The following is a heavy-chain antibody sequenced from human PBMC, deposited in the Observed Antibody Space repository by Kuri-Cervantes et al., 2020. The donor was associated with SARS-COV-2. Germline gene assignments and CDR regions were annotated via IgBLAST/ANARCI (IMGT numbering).Heavy chain of an antibody. J-gene: IGHJ4*02. CDR3: ANHDDYSNFALDY. V-gene: IGHV1-18*01. CDR1: GYTFSFYG. D-gene: IGHD4-11*01. Sequence: ASVKVSCKASGYTFSFYGFSWVRQAPGQGLEWMGWISSYSGNTNYAQNLQGRVTMTTDTSTNTAYMELRSLRSDDTAVYYCANHDDYSNFALDYWGQGTLVTVSS. CDR2: ISSYSGNT.